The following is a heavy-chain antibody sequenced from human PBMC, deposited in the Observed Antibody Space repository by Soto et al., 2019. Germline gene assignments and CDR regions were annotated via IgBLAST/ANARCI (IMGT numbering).Heavy chain of an antibody. V-gene: IGHV4-38-2*02. CDR1: GYSISSGYY. CDR3: ARDNGYDILTGPMGGWFDP. D-gene: IGHD3-9*01. CDR2: IYHSGST. Sequence: NPSETLSLTCAVSGYSISSGYYWGWIRQPPGKGLEWIGSIYHSGSTYYNPSLKSRVTISVDTSKNQFSLKLSSVTAADTAVYYCARDNGYDILTGPMGGWFDPWGQGTLVTVSS. J-gene: IGHJ5*02.